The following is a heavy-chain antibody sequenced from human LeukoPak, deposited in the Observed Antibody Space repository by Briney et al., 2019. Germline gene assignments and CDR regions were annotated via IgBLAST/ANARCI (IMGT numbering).Heavy chain of an antibody. CDR2: IIPIFGTA. J-gene: IGHJ4*02. CDR3: ARGSTGTDDFDY. D-gene: IGHD1-1*01. CDR1: GGTFSRYA. V-gene: IGHV1-69*13. Sequence: SVKVSCKASGGTFSRYAISWVRQAPGQGLEWMGGIIPIFGTANYAQKFQGRVTITADESTSTAYMELSSLRSEDTAVYYCARGSTGTDDFDYWGQGTLVTVSS.